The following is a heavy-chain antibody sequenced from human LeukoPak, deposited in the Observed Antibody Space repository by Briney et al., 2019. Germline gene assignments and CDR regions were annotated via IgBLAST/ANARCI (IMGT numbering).Heavy chain of an antibody. D-gene: IGHD1-26*01. CDR3: ARVSGDGESSYRALDI. CDR1: GFTFSSYA. V-gene: IGHV3-30*04. CDR2: ISYDGSNK. J-gene: IGHJ3*02. Sequence: GGSLRLSCAASGFTFSSYAMHWVRQAPGKRLEWVAVISYDGSNKYYADSVKGRFTISRDNSKNTLYLQMNSLRAEDTAVYYCARVSGDGESSYRALDIWGQGTMVTVSS.